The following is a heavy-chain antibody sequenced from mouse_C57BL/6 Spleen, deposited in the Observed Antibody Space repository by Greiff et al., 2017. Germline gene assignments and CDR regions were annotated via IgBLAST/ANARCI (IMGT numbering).Heavy chain of an antibody. CDR1: GFTFSNYG. D-gene: IGHD2-1*01. Sequence: DVKLVESGGDLVKPGGSLKLSCAASGFTFSNYGMSWVRQTPDKRLEWVATISSGGSYTYYPDSVKGRFTISRDNAKNTLYLQMSSLKSEDTAMYYCARQGIWGNYVGYAMDYWGQGTSVTVSS. CDR3: ARQGIWGNYVGYAMDY. J-gene: IGHJ4*01. V-gene: IGHV5-6*02. CDR2: ISSGGSYT.